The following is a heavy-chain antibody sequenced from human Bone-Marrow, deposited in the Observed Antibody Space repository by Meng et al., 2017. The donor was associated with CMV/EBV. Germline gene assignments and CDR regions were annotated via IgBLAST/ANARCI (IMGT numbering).Heavy chain of an antibody. CDR3: ARGRRRYYVGSGSQGGYGMDV. CDR2: IYYSGST. Sequence: GSLRLSCTVSGGSVSSGSYYWSWIRQPPGKGLEWIGYIYYSGSTNYNPSLKSRVTISVDTSKNQFSLKLSSVTAADTAVYYCARGRRRYYVGSGSQGGYGMDVWGQGTTVTVSS. J-gene: IGHJ6*02. D-gene: IGHD3-10*01. V-gene: IGHV4-61*01. CDR1: GGSVSSGSYY.